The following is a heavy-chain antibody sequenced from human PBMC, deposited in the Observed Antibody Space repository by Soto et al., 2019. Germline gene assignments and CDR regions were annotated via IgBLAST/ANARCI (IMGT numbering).Heavy chain of an antibody. CDR2: IYYSGST. V-gene: IGHV4-31*03. D-gene: IGHD2-15*01. CDR3: AREVVVFGTAYYYYGMDV. J-gene: IGHJ6*02. CDR1: GGSISSGGYY. Sequence: SETLSLTCTVSGGSISSGGYYWSWIRQHPGKGLEWIGYIYYSGSTYYNPSLKSRVTISVDTSKNQFSLKLSSVTAADTAVYYCAREVVVFGTAYYYYGMDVWGQGTTVTVSS.